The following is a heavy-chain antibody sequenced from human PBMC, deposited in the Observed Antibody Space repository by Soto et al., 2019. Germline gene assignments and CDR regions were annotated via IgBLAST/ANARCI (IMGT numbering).Heavy chain of an antibody. D-gene: IGHD3-10*01. CDR1: GYTFTSYY. V-gene: IGHV1-46*03. CDR2: INPSGGST. CDR3: SRVDPGETSPFDH. J-gene: IGHJ4*02. Sequence: EASVKVSCKASGYTFTSYYMHWVRQAPGQGLEWMGIINPSGGSTSYAQKFQGRVTMTRDTSTSTVYMEVSSLRSEDTAVYYCSRVDPGETSPFDHWGQGTLVTVSS.